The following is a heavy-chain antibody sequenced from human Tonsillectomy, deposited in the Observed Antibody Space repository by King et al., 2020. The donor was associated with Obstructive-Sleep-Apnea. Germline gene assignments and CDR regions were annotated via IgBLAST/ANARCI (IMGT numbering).Heavy chain of an antibody. D-gene: IGHD4-23*01. CDR3: TTVVDYGGNSDYFDY. CDR2: IKSKTDGGTT. CDR1: GFTFSNDW. J-gene: IGHJ4*02. V-gene: IGHV3-15*01. Sequence: VQLVESGGGLVKPGGSLRLSCAASGFTFSNDWMSWVRQAPGKGLEWVGRIKSKTDGGTTDYAAPVKGRFTISRDDSKNTPYLQMNSLKTEDTAVYYCTTVVDYGGNSDYFDYWGQGTLVTVSS.